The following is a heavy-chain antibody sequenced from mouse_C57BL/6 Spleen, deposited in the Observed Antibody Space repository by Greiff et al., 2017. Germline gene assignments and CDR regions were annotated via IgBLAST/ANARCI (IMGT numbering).Heavy chain of an antibody. V-gene: IGHV5-9*01. CDR1: GFTFSSYT. J-gene: IGHJ2*01. CDR3: ARRGGYDNYFDY. Sequence: EVKLMESGGGLVKPGGSLKLSCSASGFTFSSYTMSWVRQTPEKRLEWVATISGGGGNTYYPDSVKGRFTISRDNAKNTLYLQMSSLRSEDTALYYCARRGGYDNYFDYWGQGTTLTVSS. CDR2: ISGGGGNT. D-gene: IGHD2-2*01.